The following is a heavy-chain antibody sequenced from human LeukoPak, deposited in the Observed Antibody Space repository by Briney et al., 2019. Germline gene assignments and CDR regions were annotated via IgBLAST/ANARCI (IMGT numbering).Heavy chain of an antibody. J-gene: IGHJ4*02. D-gene: IGHD2-15*01. Sequence: SETLSLTCAVYGGSFSGYYWSWIRQPPGKGLEWIGEINHSGSTNYNPSLKSRVTISVDTSKNQFSLKLSSVTAADTAVYYCAGFKVVVFDYWGQGTLVTVSS. V-gene: IGHV4-34*01. CDR3: AGFKVVVFDY. CDR2: INHSGST. CDR1: GGSFSGYY.